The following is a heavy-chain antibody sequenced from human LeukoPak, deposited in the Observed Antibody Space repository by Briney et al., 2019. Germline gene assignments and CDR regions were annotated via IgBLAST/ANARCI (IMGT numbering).Heavy chain of an antibody. Sequence: GGSLRLSCAASGFTFSSYGMHWVRQAPGKGLEWVAVISYDGSNKYYADSVKGRFTISRDNSKNTLYLQMNSLGAEDTAVYYCAKDPSTSEGGSGYDFALLFDYWGQGTLVTVSS. V-gene: IGHV3-30*18. D-gene: IGHD5-12*01. CDR3: AKDPSTSEGGSGYDFALLFDY. J-gene: IGHJ4*02. CDR2: ISYDGSNK. CDR1: GFTFSSYG.